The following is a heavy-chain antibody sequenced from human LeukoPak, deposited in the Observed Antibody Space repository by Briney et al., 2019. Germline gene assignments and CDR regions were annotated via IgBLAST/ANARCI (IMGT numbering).Heavy chain of an antibody. CDR3: ARDYADYVGYFFFDY. Sequence: PGGCRRLACAAAGFTFSSYSINWVRQAAGKVLGWVSSISGVGETTYYAASAKGRFTISRDNSQNTLYLQMNSMRAEDTAVYYCARDYADYVGYFFFDYWGQGTLVTVSS. J-gene: IGHJ4*02. CDR2: ISGVGETT. V-gene: IGHV3-23*01. CDR1: GFTFSSYS. D-gene: IGHD4-17*01.